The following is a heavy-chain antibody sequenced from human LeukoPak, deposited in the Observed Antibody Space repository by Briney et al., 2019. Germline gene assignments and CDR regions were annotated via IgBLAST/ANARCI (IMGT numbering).Heavy chain of an antibody. V-gene: IGHV6-1*01. Sequence: PSQTLSLTCAISGDSVSSNSAHWNWIRQSPSRGLEWLRRTYYKSKCDNDYAVSVKSRITNNPDTSKNQFSLQLTSVTPEDTAVYCCARDWGALLLDYRGQGTLVTVSS. CDR3: ARDWGALLLDY. D-gene: IGHD3-22*01. CDR1: GDSVSSNSAH. CDR2: TYYKSKCDN. J-gene: IGHJ4*02.